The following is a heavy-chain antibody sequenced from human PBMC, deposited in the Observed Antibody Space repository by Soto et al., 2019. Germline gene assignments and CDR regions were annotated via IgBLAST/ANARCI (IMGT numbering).Heavy chain of an antibody. CDR1: GSGFIRSG. CDR2: IVVASGQT. J-gene: IGHJ6*02. CDR3: SADRPDIGVGWWV. Sequence: SVKVSCKASGSGFIRSGIQWVRQAHGQRLEWIGWIVVASGQTNYAQNFRGRVAITRDTSTATAYIELTGLTSEDTAVYFCSADRPDIGVGWWVWGQGTTVTVS. D-gene: IGHD2-15*01. V-gene: IGHV1-58*02.